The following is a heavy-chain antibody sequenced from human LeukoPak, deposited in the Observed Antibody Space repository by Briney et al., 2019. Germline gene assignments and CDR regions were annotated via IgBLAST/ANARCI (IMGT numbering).Heavy chain of an antibody. Sequence: GESLKISCAASGFTFSSYGMHWVRQAPGKGLEWVSVIYSGGSAYYADSLKGRFTISRDNSKNTLYLQMNSLTAEDTAVYYCANLPTGKYWGQGTLVTVSS. CDR2: IYSGGSA. V-gene: IGHV3-NL1*01. J-gene: IGHJ4*02. CDR1: GFTFSSYG. CDR3: ANLPTGKY. D-gene: IGHD2-8*02.